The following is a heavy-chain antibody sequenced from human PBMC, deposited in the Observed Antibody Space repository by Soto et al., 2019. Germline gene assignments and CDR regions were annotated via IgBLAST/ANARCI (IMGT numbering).Heavy chain of an antibody. Sequence: PSETLSLTCAVFCGSIRSSNSWCSWVRQPPGKGLEWIGETHHSGSTKYNPSLKSRVTMSVDKSKNHFSLKLSSVTAADTAVYYCARDSSGSLDYWGQGTLVTVSS. D-gene: IGHD3-22*01. J-gene: IGHJ4*02. CDR1: CGSIRSSNSW. V-gene: IGHV4-4*02. CDR2: THHSGST. CDR3: ARDSSGSLDY.